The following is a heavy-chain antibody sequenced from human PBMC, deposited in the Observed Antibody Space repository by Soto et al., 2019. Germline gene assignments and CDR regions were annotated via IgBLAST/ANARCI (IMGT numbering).Heavy chain of an antibody. CDR2: IKYDGIEI. J-gene: IGHJ4*02. CDR1: GFSFSNYW. Sequence: EVELVESGGGLVQPGGSLRLSCVASGFSFSNYWMTWVRQAPGKGLEWVANIKYDGIEIYYVDSVKGRFTISRDNAKNSLYLQMNSLRTEDTAVYYCARVTPSPVGANAFDHGGQGTLTTVSS. V-gene: IGHV3-7*05. CDR3: ARVTPSPVGANAFDH. D-gene: IGHD1-26*01.